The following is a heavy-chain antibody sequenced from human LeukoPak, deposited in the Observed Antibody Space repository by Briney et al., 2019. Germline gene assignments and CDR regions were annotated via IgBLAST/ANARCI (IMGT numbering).Heavy chain of an antibody. CDR1: GGSISSYY. V-gene: IGHV4-4*07. Sequence: SETLSLTCTVSGGSISSYYRSWIRQPAGKGLEWIGRIYTSGSTNYNPSLKSRVTMSVDTSKNQFSLKLSSVTAADTAVHCCARDADGDYGDAFDIWGQGTMVTVSS. CDR3: ARDADGDYGDAFDI. J-gene: IGHJ3*02. CDR2: IYTSGST. D-gene: IGHD4-17*01.